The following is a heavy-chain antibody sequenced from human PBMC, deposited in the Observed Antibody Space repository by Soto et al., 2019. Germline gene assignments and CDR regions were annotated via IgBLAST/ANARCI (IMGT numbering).Heavy chain of an antibody. CDR2: VRSKTNNYAT. J-gene: IGHJ4*02. CDR1: GFAFNDSA. CDR3: TNNFV. D-gene: IGHD2-15*01. V-gene: IGHV3-73*01. Sequence: DVQAVQSGGGLVQPGGSLKLSCAASGFAFNDSAMHWVRQASGKGLEWVARVRSKTNNYATAYPVSGRGRFTVCRDDSMDTTYRQMNSLKTEETAMYYCTNNFVWGQGVLVTVSS.